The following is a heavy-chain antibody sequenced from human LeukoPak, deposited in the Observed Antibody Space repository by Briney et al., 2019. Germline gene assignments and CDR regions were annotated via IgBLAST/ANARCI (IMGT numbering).Heavy chain of an antibody. D-gene: IGHD2-8*02. CDR2: INPSGTNT. V-gene: IGHV1-46*01. J-gene: IGHJ4*02. CDR1: GYTFTSYY. CDR3: AREESGGYFDY. Sequence: ASVKVSCKASGYTFTSYYMHWVRQAPGQGLEWMGLINPSGTNTNYAQKFRGRVTMTRDTSTSTVYMDLSSLRFEDTAMYFCAREESGGYFDYWGQGTLVTVSS.